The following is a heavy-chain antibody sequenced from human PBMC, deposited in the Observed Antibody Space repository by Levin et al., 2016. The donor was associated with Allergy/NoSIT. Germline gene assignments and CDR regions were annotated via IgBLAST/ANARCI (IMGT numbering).Heavy chain of an antibody. D-gene: IGHD3-22*01. CDR1: GGSISSYY. CDR2: IYYSGST. V-gene: IGHV4-59*01. J-gene: IGHJ4*02. Sequence: GSLRLSCTVSGGSISSYYWSWIRQPPGKGLEWIGYIYYSGSTNYNPSLKSRVTISVDTSKNQFSLKLSSVTAADTAVYYCASGHYYDIWGQGTLVTVSS. CDR3: ASGHYYDI.